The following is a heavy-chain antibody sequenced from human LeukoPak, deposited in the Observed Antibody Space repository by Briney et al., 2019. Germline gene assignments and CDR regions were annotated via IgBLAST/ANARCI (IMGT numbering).Heavy chain of an antibody. J-gene: IGHJ6*03. Sequence: PGGSLRLSCAASGFTFSSYGMHWVRQAPGKGLEWVAFIRYDGSNKYYADSVKGRFTISRDNSKNMLYLQMNSLRVEDTAVYYCAKDRYEHTNHYYYMDVWGKGTTVTISS. CDR3: AKDRYEHTNHYYYMDV. V-gene: IGHV3-30*02. CDR2: IRYDGSNK. D-gene: IGHD2-21*01. CDR1: GFTFSSYG.